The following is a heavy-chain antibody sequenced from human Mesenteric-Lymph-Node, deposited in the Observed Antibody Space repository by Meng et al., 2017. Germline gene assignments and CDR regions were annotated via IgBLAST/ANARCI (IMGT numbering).Heavy chain of an antibody. Sequence: ASVKVSCKASGYTFTSYYMHWVRQAPGQGLEWMGIINPSGGSTSYAQKFQGRVTMTRDTSTSTVYMELSSLRSEDTAVYYCARDVIAAAEQQLDSRYYYYGMDVWGQGTTVTVSS. V-gene: IGHV1-46*01. J-gene: IGHJ6*02. D-gene: IGHD6-25*01. CDR2: INPSGGST. CDR1: GYTFTSYY. CDR3: ARDVIAAAEQQLDSRYYYYGMDV.